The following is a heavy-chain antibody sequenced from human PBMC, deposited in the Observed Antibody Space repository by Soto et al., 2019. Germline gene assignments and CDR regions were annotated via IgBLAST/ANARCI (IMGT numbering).Heavy chain of an antibody. D-gene: IGHD2-2*01. CDR3: ARRAKFRDVPADTYYYYGMDV. J-gene: IGHJ6*02. CDR2: IDPRDSYT. V-gene: IGHV5-10-1*01. Sequence: GESLKLSCKGSGYSFTSYWISWVRQTPGKGLGWRGRIDPRDSYTNYSPSFQGHVTISADKSISTAYLQWSSLKASDTAMYYCARRAKFRDVPADTYYYYGMDVWGQGTTVTVSS. CDR1: GYSFTSYW.